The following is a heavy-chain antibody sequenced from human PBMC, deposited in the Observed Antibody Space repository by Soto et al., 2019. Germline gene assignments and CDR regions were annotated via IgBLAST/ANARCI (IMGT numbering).Heavy chain of an antibody. V-gene: IGHV4-59*01. CDR3: ARGVVVAAHYSFGYYYYYMDV. CDR1: AGSISYYH. CDR2: IYSSGST. D-gene: IGHD2-15*01. J-gene: IGHJ6*03. Sequence: SETLSLTCTISAGSISYYHWSWIRQPPGKGLEWIGYIYSSGSTNYNPSLKSRVTISVDTSKNQFSLKLSSVTAADTAVYYCARGVVVAAHYSFGYYYYYMDVWGKGTTVTVSS.